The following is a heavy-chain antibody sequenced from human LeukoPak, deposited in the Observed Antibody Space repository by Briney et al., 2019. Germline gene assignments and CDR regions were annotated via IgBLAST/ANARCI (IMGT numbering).Heavy chain of an antibody. J-gene: IGHJ3*02. Sequence: SETLSLTCSVSGGSMSSYYWSWIRQPPGKGLEWIGYIYYSGSTNNNPSLKSRVTISVDTSKNQFSLKLSSVTAADTAVYYCARDRRWDLLHAFDIWGQGTMVTVSS. CDR3: ARDRRWDLLHAFDI. CDR1: GGSMSSYY. D-gene: IGHD1-26*01. CDR2: IYYSGST. V-gene: IGHV4-59*01.